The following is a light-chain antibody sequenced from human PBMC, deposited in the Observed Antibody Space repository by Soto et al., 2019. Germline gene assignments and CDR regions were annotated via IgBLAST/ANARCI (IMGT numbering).Light chain of an antibody. CDR2: AAS. Sequence: DIQMNQSPSSLSASVGDRVTVPCRASQGISSYLAWYQQKPGKVPKLLIYAASTLQPGVPSRFSGSGSGTDFTLAISSPQADDVATADCQTYDSAASLNFGGGTNVEVK. J-gene: IGKJ4*01. CDR1: QGISSY. CDR3: QTYDSAASLN. V-gene: IGKV1-27*01.